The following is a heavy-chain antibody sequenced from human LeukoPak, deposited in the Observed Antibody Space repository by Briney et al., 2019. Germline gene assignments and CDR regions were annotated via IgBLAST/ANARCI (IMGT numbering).Heavy chain of an antibody. CDR2: IIPIFGTA. CDR1: GGTFSSYA. CDR3: AREGVVVGRDFDY. D-gene: IGHD2-15*01. Sequence: SVTVSRKASGGTFSSYAISWVRQAPGQGIEWMGGIIPIFGTANYAQKLQGRVTITADESTSTAYMQLNSLRAEDTAFYYCAREGVVVGRDFDYWGQGTLVTVSS. V-gene: IGHV1-69*13. J-gene: IGHJ4*02.